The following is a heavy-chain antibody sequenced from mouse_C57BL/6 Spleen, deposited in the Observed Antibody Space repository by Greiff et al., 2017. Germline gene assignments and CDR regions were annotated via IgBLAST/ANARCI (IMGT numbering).Heavy chain of an antibody. CDR1: GFTFSDYG. CDR2: ISSGSSTI. J-gene: IGHJ1*03. V-gene: IGHV5-17*01. CDR3: ARSITTGDWYFDV. D-gene: IGHD1-1*01. Sequence: EVKLVESGGGLVKPGGSLKLSCAASGFTFSDYGMHWVRQAPEKGLEWVAYISSGSSTIYYADTVKGRFTISRDNAKNTLFLQMTSLRSEDTAMYYCARSITTGDWYFDVWGTGTTVTVSS.